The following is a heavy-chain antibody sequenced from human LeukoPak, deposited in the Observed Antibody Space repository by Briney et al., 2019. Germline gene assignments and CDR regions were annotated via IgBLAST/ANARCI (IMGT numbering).Heavy chain of an antibody. J-gene: IGHJ6*04. V-gene: IGHV1-18*01. CDR3: ARVWLGGGPGVYYGMDV. CDR2: ISAYNGNT. D-gene: IGHD1-26*01. CDR1: GYTFTSYG. Sequence: ASVKVSCKASGYTFTSYGSSWVRQAPGQGLEGMGWISAYNGNTNYAQKLQGRVTMTTDTSTSTAYMELRSLRSDDTAVYYCARVWLGGGPGVYYGMDVWGKGTTVTVSS.